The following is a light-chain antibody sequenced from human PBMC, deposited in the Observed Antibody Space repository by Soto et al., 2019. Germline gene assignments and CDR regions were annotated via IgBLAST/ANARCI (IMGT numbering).Light chain of an antibody. V-gene: IGKV3-15*01. CDR2: GAS. CDR1: RSGSNN. Sequence: EIVMTQSPATLSVSPGESATLSCRASRSGSNNLAWYQQKPGQTPRLLIYGASTRATGFPARFSGSGSGTEFTLTISSLQSEDFAVYYCQQYNNWPPTWTFGQGTKVDNK. J-gene: IGKJ1*01. CDR3: QQYNNWPPTWT.